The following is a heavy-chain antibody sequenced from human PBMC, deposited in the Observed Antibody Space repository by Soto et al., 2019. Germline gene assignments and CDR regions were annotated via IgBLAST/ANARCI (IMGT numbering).Heavy chain of an antibody. CDR1: GGSISSGGYY. CDR3: ARGAVHYDFWSGYYPYYYYYGMDV. V-gene: IGHV4-30-4*08. CDR2: IYYSGST. D-gene: IGHD3-3*01. J-gene: IGHJ6*02. Sequence: SETLSLTCTVSGGSISSGGYYWSWIRQHPGKGLEWIGYIYYSGSTYYNPSLKSRVTISVDTSKNQFSLKLSSVTAADTAVYYCARGAVHYDFWSGYYPYYYYYGMDVWGQGTTVTVSS.